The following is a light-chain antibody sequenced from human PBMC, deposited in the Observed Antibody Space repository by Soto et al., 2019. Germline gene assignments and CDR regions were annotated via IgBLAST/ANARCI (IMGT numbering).Light chain of an antibody. V-gene: IGKV3-15*01. J-gene: IGKJ1*01. CDR2: GAS. CDR3: QQYNNFWT. CDR1: QSVSSN. Sequence: EIVMTQSPATLSVSTGETATLSCRASQSVSSNLAWYQQKPGQAPRLLIYGASTRATDIPARFSGSGSGTEFTPTISSLQSEDFAVYYCQQYNNFWTFGQGTKVEIK.